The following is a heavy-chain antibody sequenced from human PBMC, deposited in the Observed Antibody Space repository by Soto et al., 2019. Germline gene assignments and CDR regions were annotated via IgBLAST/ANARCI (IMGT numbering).Heavy chain of an antibody. CDR2: ISHSGST. Sequence: QVQLQQWGAGLLKPSETLSLTCAVNGGSFTGYYGAWIRQSPGKGLEWIGEISHSGSTNYNPSLKSRVTISVATSKNQFSLKLSSVTAADTGMYYCARNGGSTWYYFDSWGQGTVVIVSS. CDR3: ARNGGSTWYYFDS. D-gene: IGHD6-13*01. CDR1: GGSFTGYY. V-gene: IGHV4-34*01. J-gene: IGHJ4*02.